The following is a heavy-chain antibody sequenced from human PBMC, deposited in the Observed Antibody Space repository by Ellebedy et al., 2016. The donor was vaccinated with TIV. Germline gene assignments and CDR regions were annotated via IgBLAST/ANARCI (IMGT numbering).Heavy chain of an antibody. CDR1: GYSFTSYW. CDR2: LYPGDSAT. D-gene: IGHD1-1*01. CDR3: ARPSDWNDGYFHY. V-gene: IGHV5-51*01. Sequence: GESLKISCKGSGYSFTSYWIGWVRQMPGKGLEWMGILYPGDSATRYSPSFQGQVTISADKSISTAYLQWNSLKASDTAMFYCARPSDWNDGYFHYWGQGTLVTVSS. J-gene: IGHJ4*02.